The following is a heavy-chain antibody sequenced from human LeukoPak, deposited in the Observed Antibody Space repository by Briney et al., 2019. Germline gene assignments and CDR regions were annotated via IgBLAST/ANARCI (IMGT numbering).Heavy chain of an antibody. CDR2: IIPIFGTA. Sequence: SVKVSCKASGGTFSSYAISWVRQAPGQGLEWMGGIIPIFGTANYAQNLQGRVTMTTDTSTSTAYMELRSLRSDDTAVYYCARGSKATVVNPVDYWGQGTLVTVPS. J-gene: IGHJ4*02. V-gene: IGHV1-69*05. CDR3: ARGSKATVVNPVDY. D-gene: IGHD4-23*01. CDR1: GGTFSSYA.